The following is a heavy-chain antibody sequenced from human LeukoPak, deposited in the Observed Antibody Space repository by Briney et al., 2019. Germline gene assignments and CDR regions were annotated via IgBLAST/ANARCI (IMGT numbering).Heavy chain of an antibody. Sequence: PSQTLSLTCAISGDSVSGNSVAWHWIRQSPSRGLEWLGRTYYRSKWYNDYAVSVKSRITINPDTSKNQFSLQLNSVTPEDTAVYYCARNRLFRAAGNWFDPWGQGTLVTVSS. D-gene: IGHD2-15*01. CDR1: GDSVSGNSVA. J-gene: IGHJ5*02. CDR2: TYYRSKWYN. CDR3: ARNRLFRAAGNWFDP. V-gene: IGHV6-1*01.